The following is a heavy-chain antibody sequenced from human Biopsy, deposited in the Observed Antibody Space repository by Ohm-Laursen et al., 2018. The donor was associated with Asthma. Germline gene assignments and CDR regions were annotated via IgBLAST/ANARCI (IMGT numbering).Heavy chain of an antibody. CDR2: INAGNGST. D-gene: IGHD3-9*01. CDR3: ARTYYDFLTGQVNDAFAM. Sequence: SSVKVSCKASGYTFIHYAIHWVRQAPGQRLEWMGWINAGNGSTKYSQKFQGRVTISRDTSASTAYMDLSSLRSEDTAVYYCARTYYDFLTGQVNDAFAMWGQGTMVTAPS. V-gene: IGHV1-3*01. J-gene: IGHJ3*02. CDR1: GYTFIHYA.